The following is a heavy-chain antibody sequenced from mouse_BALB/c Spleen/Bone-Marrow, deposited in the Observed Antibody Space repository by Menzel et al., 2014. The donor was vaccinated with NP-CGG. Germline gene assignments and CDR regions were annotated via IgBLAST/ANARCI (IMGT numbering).Heavy chain of an antibody. CDR1: GYTSTSYY. CDR3: AGNWEWFAY. Sequence: VQLQQSGPELVKPGASVKMSCKASGYTSTSYYIHWLKQRPGQGLEWIGWIYPGDGYTKYNEKFKGKTTLTADKSSSTAYMLLSSLTSEDSAIYFCAGNWEWFAYWGQGTLVTVSA. J-gene: IGHJ3*01. CDR2: IYPGDGYT. V-gene: IGHV1S56*01. D-gene: IGHD4-1*01.